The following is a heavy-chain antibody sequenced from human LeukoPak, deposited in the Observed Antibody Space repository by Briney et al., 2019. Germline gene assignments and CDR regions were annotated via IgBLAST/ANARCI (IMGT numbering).Heavy chain of an antibody. V-gene: IGHV3-7*03. CDR1: GSTFSNSW. D-gene: IGHD3-10*01. CDR2: IKPDGRQT. CDR3: AKDLEVRTMVRGVTFDY. Sequence: PGRSLRLACAASGSTFSNSWINWVRQALGKWLECVAKIKPDGRQTYYWDSVKGRFTISRDNAKNSPYLQMNSLRAEDTAVYYCAKDLEVRTMVRGVTFDYWGQGTLVTVSS. J-gene: IGHJ4*02.